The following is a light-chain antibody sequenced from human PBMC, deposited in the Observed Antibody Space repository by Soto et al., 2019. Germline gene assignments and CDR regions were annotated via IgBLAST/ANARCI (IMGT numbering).Light chain of an antibody. Sequence: QSVLTQPASVSGSPGQSITIACTGTSSDVGGYNHVSWYQFHPGKAPRLVIYDVSIRPPAVSDRFSGSTSGNTASLTISGLQAEDEADYYCSSYTATRTVVFGGGTKVTVL. V-gene: IGLV2-14*03. CDR2: DVS. CDR3: SSYTATRTVV. J-gene: IGLJ3*02. CDR1: SSDVGGYNH.